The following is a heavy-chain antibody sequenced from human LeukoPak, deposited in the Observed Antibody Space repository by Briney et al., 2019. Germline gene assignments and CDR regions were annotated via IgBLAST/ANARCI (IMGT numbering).Heavy chain of an antibody. CDR3: ARHYNYGSESFDVEYFQH. V-gene: IGHV3-48*04. D-gene: IGHD3-10*01. CDR2: ISSSSSTI. CDR1: GFTFSSYS. J-gene: IGHJ1*01. Sequence: GGSLRLSCAASGFTFSSYSMNWVRQAPGKGLEWVSYISSSSSTIYYADSVKGRVTISRDNAKKSLYLQMNSLRVEDTAVYYCARHYNYGSESFDVEYFQHWGQGTLVTVSS.